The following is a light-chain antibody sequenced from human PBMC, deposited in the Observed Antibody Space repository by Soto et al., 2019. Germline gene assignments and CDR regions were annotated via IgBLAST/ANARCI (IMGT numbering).Light chain of an antibody. J-gene: IGLJ2*01. V-gene: IGLV2-14*03. Sequence: QSVLTQPAXVSGSPGQXITXXXTGTSSDVGGYNYVSWYQQHPGKVPKLMIYDVSNRPSGVSNRFSGSKSVNTASLTISGLQAEDEADYYCSSYTSSSTVVFGGGTKLTVL. CDR1: SSDVGGYNY. CDR3: SSYTSSSTVV. CDR2: DVS.